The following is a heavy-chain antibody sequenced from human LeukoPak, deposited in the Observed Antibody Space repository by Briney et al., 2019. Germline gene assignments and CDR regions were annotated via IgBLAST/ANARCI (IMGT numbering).Heavy chain of an antibody. Sequence: GGSLRLSCAVSGLNQNIWSMLCASQAPGKGLEWISYLSRSTTIIYYAYSVKGRFTMSRQNANNSLYREMNSLRAEDRAIYYSSSSGLYDDFDYLGQGTLVTVSS. CDR3: SSSGLYDDFDY. CDR2: LSRSTTII. V-gene: IGHV3-48*01. CDR1: GLNQNIWS. D-gene: IGHD6-19*01. J-gene: IGHJ4*02.